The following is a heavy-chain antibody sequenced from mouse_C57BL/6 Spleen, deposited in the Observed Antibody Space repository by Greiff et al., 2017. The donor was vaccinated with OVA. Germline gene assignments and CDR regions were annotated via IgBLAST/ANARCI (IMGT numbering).Heavy chain of an antibody. Sequence: VQLQQPGAELVKPGASVKLSCKASGYTFTSYWMHWVKQRPGQGLEWIGMIHPNSGSTNYNEKFKGKATLTVDKSSSTAYMQLSSLTSEDSAVYYCARSRGALYYDCDDYAMDYWGQGTSVTVSS. CDR1: GYTFTSYW. V-gene: IGHV1-64*01. CDR2: IHPNSGST. D-gene: IGHD2-4*01. J-gene: IGHJ4*01. CDR3: ARSRGALYYDCDDYAMDY.